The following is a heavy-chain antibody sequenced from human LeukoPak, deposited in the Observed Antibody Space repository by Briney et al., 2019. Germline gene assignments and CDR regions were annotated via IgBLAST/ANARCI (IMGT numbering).Heavy chain of an antibody. V-gene: IGHV3-48*03. CDR1: GLPHNRFE. CDR3: ARVSLLALWY. D-gene: IGHD2-15*01. CDR2: ISSSGTTI. J-gene: IGHJ4*02. Sequence: GGSVTLSCVPCGLPHNRFELQWLRQAPGKGLEWVSYISSSGTTIYYADSVKGRFTASRDNAKNSLYLQMNSLRAEDTAVYYCARVSLLALWYWGQGTVVTVSS.